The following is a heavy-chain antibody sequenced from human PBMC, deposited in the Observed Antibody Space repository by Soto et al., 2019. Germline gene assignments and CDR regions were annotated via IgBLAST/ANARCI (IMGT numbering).Heavy chain of an antibody. D-gene: IGHD3-22*01. Sequence: SETLSLTCSVSGDSMSEFYWSWIRQSPGKVLEWIGYVHYVGTTKYNPSHKSRVTISVDTSKKQFSLNLRSVTAADTAVYYCMRFNYSDTSGIPYFFVYWAQGAPVTVSS. CDR1: GDSMSEFY. CDR3: MRFNYSDTSGIPYFFVY. V-gene: IGHV4-59*12. CDR2: VHYVGTT. J-gene: IGHJ4*02.